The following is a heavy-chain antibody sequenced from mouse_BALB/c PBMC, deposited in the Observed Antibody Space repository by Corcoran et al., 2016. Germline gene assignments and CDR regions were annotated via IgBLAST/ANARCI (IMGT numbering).Heavy chain of an antibody. V-gene: IGHV14-3*02. CDR2: IDPANGNT. CDR1: GFNIKDTY. J-gene: IGHJ3*01. CDR3: AVYYDYDAWFPY. D-gene: IGHD2-4*01. Sequence: EVQLQQSGAELVKPGASVKLSCTASGFNIKDTYMHWVKQRPEQGLEWIGRIDPANGNTTYDPKFQGKATITADTSSNPAYLQLSSLTSEDTAVYYCAVYYDYDAWFPYWGQGTLVTVSA.